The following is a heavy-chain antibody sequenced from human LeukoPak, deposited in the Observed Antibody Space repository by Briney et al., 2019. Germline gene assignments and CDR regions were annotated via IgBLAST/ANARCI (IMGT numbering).Heavy chain of an antibody. D-gene: IGHD7-27*01. J-gene: IGHJ4*02. CDR1: GFTFSSYE. CDR2: ISGSGDST. V-gene: IGHV3-23*01. Sequence: TGGSLRLSCAASGFTFSSYEMNWVRQAPGKGLEWVSAISGSGDSTYSTDSVKGRFTISRDNSKNTLYLQMNSLRAEDTAVYYCAKKVPANWGSYFDYWGQGTLVTVSS. CDR3: AKKVPANWGSYFDY.